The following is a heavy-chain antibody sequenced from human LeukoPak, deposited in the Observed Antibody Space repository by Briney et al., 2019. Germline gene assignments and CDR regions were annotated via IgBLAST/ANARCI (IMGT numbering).Heavy chain of an antibody. D-gene: IGHD3-22*01. CDR2: ISAYNGNT. Sequence: ASVKVSCKASGYTFTSYGISWVRQAPGQGLEWMGWISAYNGNTNYAQKLQGRVTMTTDTSTSTAYMELRSLRSDDTAVYYCARGWVFMYYYDSSGYYPMGFDPWGQGTLVTVSS. CDR1: GYTFTSYG. J-gene: IGHJ5*02. V-gene: IGHV1-18*01. CDR3: ARGWVFMYYYDSSGYYPMGFDP.